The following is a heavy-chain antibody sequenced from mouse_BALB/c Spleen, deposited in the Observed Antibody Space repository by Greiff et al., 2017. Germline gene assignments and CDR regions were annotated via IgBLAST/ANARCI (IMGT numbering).Heavy chain of an antibody. D-gene: IGHD1-1*01. Sequence: EVMLVESGGDLVKPGGSLKLSCAASGFTFSSYGMSWVRQTPDKRLEWVATISSGGSYTYYPDSVKGRFTISRDNAKNTLYLQMSSLKSEDTAMYYCARLDPSFITTVDFDYWGQGTTLTVSS. V-gene: IGHV5-6*01. CDR2: ISSGGSYT. CDR1: GFTFSSYG. J-gene: IGHJ2*01. CDR3: ARLDPSFITTVDFDY.